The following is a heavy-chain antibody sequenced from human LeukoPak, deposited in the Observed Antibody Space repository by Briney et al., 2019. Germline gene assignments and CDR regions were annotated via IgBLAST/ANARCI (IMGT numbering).Heavy chain of an antibody. V-gene: IGHV4-39*01. D-gene: IGHD2-15*01. Sequence: SETLSLTCTVSGGSISSSSYYWGWIRQPPGKGLEWIGSIYYSGSTYYNPSLKSRVTISVDTSKNQFSLKLSSVTAADTAVYYCASALGYCSGGSCYRNPPFDPWGQGTLVTVSS. CDR2: IYYSGST. J-gene: IGHJ5*02. CDR3: ASALGYCSGGSCYRNPPFDP. CDR1: GGSISSSSYY.